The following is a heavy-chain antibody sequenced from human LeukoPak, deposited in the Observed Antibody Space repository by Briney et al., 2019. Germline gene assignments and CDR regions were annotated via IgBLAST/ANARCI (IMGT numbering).Heavy chain of an antibody. CDR2: IYHSGST. J-gene: IGHJ4*02. D-gene: IGHD6-19*01. CDR1: GGSISSGGYS. V-gene: IGHV4-30-2*01. CDR3: ASDLEADSSGWYPLGY. Sequence: SQTLSLTCAVSGGSISSGGYSWSWIRQPPGKGLEWIGYIYHSGSTYYNPSLKSRVTISVDRSKNQFSLKLSSVTAADTAVYYCASDLEADSSGWYPLGYWGQGTLVTVSS.